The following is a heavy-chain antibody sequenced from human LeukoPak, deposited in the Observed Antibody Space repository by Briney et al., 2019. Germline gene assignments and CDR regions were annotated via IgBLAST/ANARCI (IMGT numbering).Heavy chain of an antibody. CDR3: TREKGYRYGFNYYNYMDV. CDR2: ISFDGTNK. Sequence: GGSLRLSCAASGFAFSTYPMHWVRQAPGTGLEWVTVISFDGTNKYYADSVKGRFTVSRDNSKYTLFLKMNRLRAEDTAVYYCTREKGYRYGFNYYNYMDVWGKGTTVTVSS. V-gene: IGHV3-30*04. D-gene: IGHD5-18*01. CDR1: GFAFSTYP. J-gene: IGHJ6*03.